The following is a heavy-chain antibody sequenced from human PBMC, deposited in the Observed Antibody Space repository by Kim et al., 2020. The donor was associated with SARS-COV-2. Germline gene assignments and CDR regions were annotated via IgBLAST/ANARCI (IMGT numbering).Heavy chain of an antibody. CDR3: AKMGASRLRFLEWSRNRFDY. Sequence: GGSLRLSCAASGFTFSSYAMSWVRQAPGKGLEWVSAISGSGGSTYYADSVKGRFTISRDNSKNTLYLQMNSLRAEDTAVYYCAKMGASRLRFLEWSRNRFDYWGQGTLVTVSS. V-gene: IGHV3-23*01. D-gene: IGHD3-3*01. J-gene: IGHJ4*02. CDR1: GFTFSSYA. CDR2: ISGSGGST.